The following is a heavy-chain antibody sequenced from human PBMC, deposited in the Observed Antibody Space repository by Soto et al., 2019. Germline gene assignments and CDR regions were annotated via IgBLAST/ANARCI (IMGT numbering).Heavy chain of an antibody. CDR1: GGSISSGGYY. CDR2: IYYSGST. V-gene: IGHV4-31*03. CDR3: ARFAVVVMGDAFDI. Sequence: QVQLQESGPGLVKPSQTLSLTCTVSGGSISSGGYYWSWIRQHPGKGLEWIGYIYYSGSTYYNPSLKSRVTIAVDTSKIQFSLKLSSVTAADTAVYYCARFAVVVMGDAFDIWGQGTMVTVSS. D-gene: IGHD3-22*01. J-gene: IGHJ3*02.